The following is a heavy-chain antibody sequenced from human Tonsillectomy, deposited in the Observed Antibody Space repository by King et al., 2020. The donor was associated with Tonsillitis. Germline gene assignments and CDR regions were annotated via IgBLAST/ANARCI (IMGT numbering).Heavy chain of an antibody. J-gene: IGHJ5*02. Sequence: VQLVESGGGVVQPGGSLRLYCAASGFIVDDYAMHCVRQGPGKGLEGVSLISGYGGSTYFSDSVKGRFTISRDNRKKSLYLQMNSLRSEDTALYYCAKDPSNALVRWYNWFDPWGQGTLVTVSS. CDR3: AKDPSNALVRWYNWFDP. CDR1: GFIVDDYA. V-gene: IGHV3-43*02. D-gene: IGHD2-15*01. CDR2: ISGYGGST.